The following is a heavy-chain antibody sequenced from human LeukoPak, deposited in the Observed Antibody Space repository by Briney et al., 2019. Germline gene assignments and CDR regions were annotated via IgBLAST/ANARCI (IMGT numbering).Heavy chain of an antibody. V-gene: IGHV1-69*05. D-gene: IGHD3-9*01. J-gene: IGHJ6*03. CDR2: IIPIFGTA. Sequence: ASVKVSCKASGGTFSSYAISWVRQAPGQGLEWMGGIIPIFGTANYAQKFQGRVTITTDESTSTAYMELSSLRSEDTAVYYCARDSLTYYDILTGFYYYMDVWGKGTTVTVSS. CDR3: ARDSLTYYDILTGFYYYMDV. CDR1: GGTFSSYA.